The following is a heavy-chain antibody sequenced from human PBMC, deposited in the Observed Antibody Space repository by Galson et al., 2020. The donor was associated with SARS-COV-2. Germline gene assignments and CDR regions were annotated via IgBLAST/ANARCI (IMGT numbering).Heavy chain of an antibody. Sequence: SETLSLTCTVSGGSISDSSYYWDWIRQSPGKGLEWIGSIYYSGSTNYNPSLEGRVTISIFTSKNLFSLKVNSLTAADTAVYYCARGSGSYYYFHHWGQGTLVTVSS. D-gene: IGHD3-10*01. J-gene: IGHJ1*01. CDR3: ARGSGSYYYFHH. CDR1: GGSISDSSYY. CDR2: IYYSGST. V-gene: IGHV4-39*02.